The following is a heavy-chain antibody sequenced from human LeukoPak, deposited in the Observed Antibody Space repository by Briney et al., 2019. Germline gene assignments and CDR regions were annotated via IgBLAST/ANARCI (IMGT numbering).Heavy chain of an antibody. CDR2: IYGSGGST. V-gene: IGHV3-23*01. CDR3: AKDTTWYYDSSGYYVFDY. CDR1: GFTFSSYA. Sequence: GGSLRLSCAASGFTFSSYAMSWVRQAPGKGLEWVSAIYGSGGSTYYPDSVKGRFTSSRDNSKNTLNLQMNSLRGEDTAVYNCAKDTTWYYDSSGYYVFDYWGQGTLVTVSS. J-gene: IGHJ4*02. D-gene: IGHD3-22*01.